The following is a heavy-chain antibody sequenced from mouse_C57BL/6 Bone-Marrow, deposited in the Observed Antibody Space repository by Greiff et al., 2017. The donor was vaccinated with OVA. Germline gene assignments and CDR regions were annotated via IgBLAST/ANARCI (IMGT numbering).Heavy chain of an antibody. CDR3: ARRGYGGDY. Sequence: VQLKESGPGLVKPSQSLSLTCSVTGYSIPSGYYWTWIRQFPGNKLEWMGYISYDGSNNYNPSLKNRISITRDTSKNQFFLKLNSVTTEDTATYYCARRGYGGDYWGQGTSVTVSS. CDR2: ISYDGSN. J-gene: IGHJ4*01. CDR1: GYSIPSGYY. D-gene: IGHD1-1*02. V-gene: IGHV3-6*01.